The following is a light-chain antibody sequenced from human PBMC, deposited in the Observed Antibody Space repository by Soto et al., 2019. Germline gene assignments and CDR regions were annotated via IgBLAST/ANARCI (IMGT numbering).Light chain of an antibody. Sequence: DIQMTQSPSTLSASVGDRVTITCRASQSISSWLAWYQQKPGKAPKLLIYKASNLESGVPSRFSGSQSGTEFTLTISSLQPDDFATYFCQQYNDYSPRTFGQGTK. J-gene: IGKJ1*01. CDR2: KAS. V-gene: IGKV1-5*03. CDR1: QSISSW. CDR3: QQYNDYSPRT.